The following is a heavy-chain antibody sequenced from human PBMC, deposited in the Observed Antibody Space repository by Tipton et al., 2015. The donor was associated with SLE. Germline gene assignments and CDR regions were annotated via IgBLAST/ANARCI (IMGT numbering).Heavy chain of an antibody. Sequence: SSNYMSWVRQAPGKGLEWIGSIFYTGSTYYNPSLKSRVSFSIDTSKHQFSLKLNSVTAADTAVYYCARRHYSGPFDSWGQGTLVTVSS. D-gene: IGHD5-12*01. V-gene: IGHV4-39*07. CDR1: SSNY. CDR2: IFYTGST. J-gene: IGHJ4*02. CDR3: ARRHYSGPFDS.